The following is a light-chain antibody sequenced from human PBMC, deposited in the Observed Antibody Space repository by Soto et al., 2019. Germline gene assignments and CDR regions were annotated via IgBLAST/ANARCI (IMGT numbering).Light chain of an antibody. J-gene: IGLJ1*01. Sequence: QSVLAQPASVSGSPGQSITISCTGTSSDLAIYNYVSWYQQQPGKAPKLMIYQVTNRPSGVSNRFSGSRSGNKASLTISGLQDEDEADYYCSSYTSSSLYVFGTGTKVTVL. CDR3: SSYTSSSLYV. CDR1: SSDLAIYNY. CDR2: QVT. V-gene: IGLV2-14*01.